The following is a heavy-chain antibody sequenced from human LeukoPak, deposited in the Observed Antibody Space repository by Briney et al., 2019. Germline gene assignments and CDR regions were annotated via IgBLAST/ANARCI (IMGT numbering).Heavy chain of an antibody. CDR1: GGSISSDY. V-gene: IGHV4-59*12. Sequence: SETLSLTCTVSGGSISSDYWSWIRQPPGKGLEWIGNIYYSGSTNYNPSLKSRVTISVDTSKNQFSLKLSSVTAADTAVYYCAISGDSSTSCYPHWGQGTLVTVSS. J-gene: IGHJ4*02. CDR3: AISGDSSTSCYPH. CDR2: IYYSGST. D-gene: IGHD2-2*01.